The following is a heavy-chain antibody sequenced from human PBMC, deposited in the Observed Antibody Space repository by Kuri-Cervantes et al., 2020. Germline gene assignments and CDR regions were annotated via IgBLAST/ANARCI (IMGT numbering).Heavy chain of an antibody. V-gene: IGHV1/OR15-1*01. CDR2: INPNSGGT. CDR1: GYIFTDYY. J-gene: IGHJ3*02. CDR3: TTLIVWANEDDAFDI. D-gene: IGHD2/OR15-2a*01. Sequence: ALVKVSCKASGYIFTDYYMHWVRQAPGQELGWMGRINPNSGGTNYAQKFQGRVTMTRDTSISTAYTELSSLRSEDTATYYCTTLIVWANEDDAFDIWGQGTMVTVSS.